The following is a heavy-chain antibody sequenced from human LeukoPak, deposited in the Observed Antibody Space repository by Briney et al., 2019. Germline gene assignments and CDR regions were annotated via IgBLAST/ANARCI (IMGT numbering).Heavy chain of an antibody. CDR3: ARACYSSTSCYRGAFDI. D-gene: IGHD2-2*02. CDR1: GYTFTSYG. V-gene: IGHV1-18*01. Sequence: ASVKVSCKASGYTFTSYGISWVRQAPGQGPEWMGWISAYNGNTNYAQKLQGRVTMTTDTSTNTVYMDLRSLRSDDTAVYYCARACYSSTSCYRGAFDIWGQGTMVTVSS. J-gene: IGHJ3*02. CDR2: ISAYNGNT.